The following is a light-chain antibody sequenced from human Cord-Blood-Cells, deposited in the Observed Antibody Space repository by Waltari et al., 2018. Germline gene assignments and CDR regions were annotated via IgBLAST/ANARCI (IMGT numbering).Light chain of an antibody. CDR1: QSISSY. Sequence: DIQMSQSLSSLSASVGDRVTITCRASQSISSYLNWYQQKPGKAPKLLIYAAYSLQSGVPSRFSGSGSGTDFTLTISSLQPEDFATYYCQQSDSTLFTFGPGTKVDIK. V-gene: IGKV1-39*01. J-gene: IGKJ3*01. CDR2: AAY. CDR3: QQSDSTLFT.